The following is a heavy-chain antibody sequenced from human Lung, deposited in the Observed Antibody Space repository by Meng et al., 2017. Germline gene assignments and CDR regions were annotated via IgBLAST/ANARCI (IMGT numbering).Heavy chain of an antibody. CDR2: VSGSDDIA. V-gene: IGHV3-23*01. J-gene: IGHJ4*02. CDR3: AKDLGASSSYYFDY. Sequence: EVQLLESGGGLVQPGGSVRRSCAASGFTFSGYAMTWGRQAPGKGLEWVSSVSGSDDIAYYGDSVKGRVTISRDNSKNTLYLQMNSLRAEDTAVYFCAKDLGASSSYYFDYWGQGTLVTVSS. CDR1: GFTFSGYA. D-gene: IGHD6-6*01.